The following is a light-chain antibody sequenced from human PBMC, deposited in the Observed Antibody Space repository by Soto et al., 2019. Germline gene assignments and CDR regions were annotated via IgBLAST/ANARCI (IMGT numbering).Light chain of an antibody. CDR1: QSVSSSY. V-gene: IGKV3-20*01. J-gene: IGKJ2*01. Sequence: EIVLTQSPGTLSLSPGERATLSCRASQSVSSSYLAWYQQKPGQAPRLLIYGASSRATGIPDRFSGSGSGTAFPLTISRLEPEDFAVYYGQQLGSPRGIFGQGTKREIK. CDR3: QQLGSPRGI. CDR2: GAS.